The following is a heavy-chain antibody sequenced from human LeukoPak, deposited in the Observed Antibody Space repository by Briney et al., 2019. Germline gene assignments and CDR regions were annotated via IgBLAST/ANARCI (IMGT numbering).Heavy chain of an antibody. CDR2: IYNDGST. J-gene: IGHJ2*01. CDR3: ARGRLVKTVITYWYFDL. V-gene: IGHV3-53*05. CDR1: GLTVSSNY. Sequence: GGSLGLSCAASGLTVSSNYMTWVRQAPGKGLESVSVIYNDGSTYYADSVKGRFTISRDNSKNTLYLQMNTLRAEDTAVYFCARGRLVKTVITYWYFDLWGRGTLVTVSS. D-gene: IGHD2-8*02.